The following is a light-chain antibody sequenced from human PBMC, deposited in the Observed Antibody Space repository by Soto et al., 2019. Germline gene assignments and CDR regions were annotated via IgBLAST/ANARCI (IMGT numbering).Light chain of an antibody. V-gene: IGKV1-5*03. CDR1: QSISIW. J-gene: IGKJ1*01. Sequence: IQMTQSPSTLSASVGDRVTITCRASQSISIWLAWYQQKPGRAPKLLIQKASRLESEVPSRFSGSGSGTEFTLTINSLQPDDSATYYCQQYNSDSTVGQGTKVEIK. CDR3: QQYNSDST. CDR2: KAS.